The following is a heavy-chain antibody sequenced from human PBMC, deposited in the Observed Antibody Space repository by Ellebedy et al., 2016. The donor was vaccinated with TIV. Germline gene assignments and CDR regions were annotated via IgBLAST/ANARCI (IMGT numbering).Heavy chain of an antibody. CDR1: GFNFRVYW. V-gene: IGHV3-7*04. CDR3: AREMLSAYGPFDP. J-gene: IGHJ5*02. CDR2: LNRDGGEI. D-gene: IGHD3-16*01. Sequence: GESLKISXAASGFNFRVYWMGWVRQAPGKGLEWVANLNRDGGEIRYADSVMGRFTISRDNARNTVYLDMNYLKAQDTAVYYCAREMLSAYGPFDPWGRGTLVTVSS.